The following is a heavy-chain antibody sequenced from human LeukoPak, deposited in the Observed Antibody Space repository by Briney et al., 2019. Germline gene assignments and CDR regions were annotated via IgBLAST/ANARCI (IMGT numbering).Heavy chain of an antibody. CDR3: ARHEYTSSFWFDP. CDR1: GSSISSYY. D-gene: IGHD6-6*01. Sequence: SETLSLTCTVSGSSISSYYWSWIRQPPGKGLEWIGYIYNSGSTNYNPSLKSRLTISVDTSKNQFSLKLSSVTAADTAVYYCARHEYTSSFWFDPWGQGTLVTVSS. V-gene: IGHV4-59*08. J-gene: IGHJ5*02. CDR2: IYNSGST.